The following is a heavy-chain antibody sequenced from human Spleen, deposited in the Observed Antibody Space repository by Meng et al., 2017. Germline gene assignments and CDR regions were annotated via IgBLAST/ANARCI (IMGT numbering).Heavy chain of an antibody. Sequence: GESLKISCAASGFTFMSYSLNWVRQAPGKGLEWVSSISPSSANVFYADSVKGRFTISRDNTKNSLYLQINSLRAEDTAVYYCARRDVNNFFDPWGQGTLVTVSS. V-gene: IGHV3-21*01. CDR3: ARRDVNNFFDP. J-gene: IGHJ5*02. CDR2: ISPSSANV. CDR1: GFTFMSYS.